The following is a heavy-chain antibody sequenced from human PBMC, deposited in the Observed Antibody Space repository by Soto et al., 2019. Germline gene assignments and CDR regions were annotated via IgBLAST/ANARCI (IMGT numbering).Heavy chain of an antibody. CDR3: ATPYYFNH. CDR1: GFMFSAYT. CDR2: ISDDSSYI. D-gene: IGHD3-16*01. J-gene: IGHJ1*01. V-gene: IGHV3-21*06. Sequence: SXESLSLSCAASGFMFSAYTMNWVRQAPGKGLEWLSSISDDSSYIDYADSLRGRFTVSRDNARNSLYLQIDSLGVEDTAVYYCATPYYFNHWGPGTLVTVSS.